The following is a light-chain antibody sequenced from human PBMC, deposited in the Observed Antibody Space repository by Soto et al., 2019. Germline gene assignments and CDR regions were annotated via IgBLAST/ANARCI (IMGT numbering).Light chain of an antibody. CDR1: QSVSSSY. Sequence: EIVLTQSPGTLSLSPGERATLSCRASQSVSSSYLAWYQQKPGQAPRLLIYGASSRATGIPDRLSGSGSGKDFTLTISRLEPEDFAVYYCQQYGSSPPWFTFGPGTKVDIK. CDR3: QQYGSSPPWFT. CDR2: GAS. V-gene: IGKV3-20*01. J-gene: IGKJ3*01.